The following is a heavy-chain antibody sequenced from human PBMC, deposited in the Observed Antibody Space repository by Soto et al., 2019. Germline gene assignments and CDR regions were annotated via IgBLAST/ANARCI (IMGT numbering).Heavy chain of an antibody. Sequence: ITCYVSSGSTSNNSSYWGCIRPPREKGQGLSGSIFYTGTTYYRPSLKDRVTISVDTSKNSFSLNLTSVNAADTAVYFCARLVVVAPVANAWGQGTLVTVSS. D-gene: IGHD2-2*01. CDR3: ARLVVVAPVANA. V-gene: IGHV4-39*02. J-gene: IGHJ5*02. CDR1: SGSTSNNSSY. CDR2: IFYTGTT.